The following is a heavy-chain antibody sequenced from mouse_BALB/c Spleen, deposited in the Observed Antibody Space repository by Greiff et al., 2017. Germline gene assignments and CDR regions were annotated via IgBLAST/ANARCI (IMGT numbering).Heavy chain of an antibody. J-gene: IGHJ4*01. D-gene: IGHD2-14*01. Sequence: VQLQQSGAELARPGASVKLSCKASGYTFTSYWMQWVKQRPGQGLEWIGAIYPGDGDTRYTQKFKGKATLTADKSSSTAYMQLSSLASEDSAVYYCARSRYDDGYAMDYWGQGTSVTVSS. CDR1: GYTFTSYW. CDR2: IYPGDGDT. CDR3: ARSRYDDGYAMDY. V-gene: IGHV1-87*01.